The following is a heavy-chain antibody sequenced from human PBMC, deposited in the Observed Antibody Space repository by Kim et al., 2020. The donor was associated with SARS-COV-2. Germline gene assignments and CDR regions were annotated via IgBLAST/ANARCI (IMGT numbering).Heavy chain of an antibody. CDR1: GFTFSSYE. CDR3: ARSYYYGSGSYYEGMDV. V-gene: IGHV3-48*03. D-gene: IGHD3-10*01. Sequence: GGSLRLSCAASGFTFSSYEMNWVRQAPGKGLEWVSYISSSGSTIYYADSVKGRFTISRDNAKNSLYLQMNSLRAEDTAVYYCARSYYYGSGSYYEGMDVWGQGTTVTVSS. J-gene: IGHJ6*02. CDR2: ISSSGSTI.